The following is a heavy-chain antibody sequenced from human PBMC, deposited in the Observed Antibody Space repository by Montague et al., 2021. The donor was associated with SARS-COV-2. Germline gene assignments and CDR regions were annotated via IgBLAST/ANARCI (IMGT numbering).Heavy chain of an antibody. CDR2: IYYSGST. CDR1: GGSVSSGSYH. V-gene: IGHV4-61*01. Sequence: SETLSLTCTVSGGSVSSGSYHWSWIRQPPGKGLEWIGYIYYSGSTNYNPSLKSRVTISVDTSKNQFSLKLSSVTAADTAVYYCARDPWHITIFGVVTRYGMDVWGQGTTVTVSS. CDR3: ARDPWHITIFGVVTRYGMDV. D-gene: IGHD3-3*01. J-gene: IGHJ6*02.